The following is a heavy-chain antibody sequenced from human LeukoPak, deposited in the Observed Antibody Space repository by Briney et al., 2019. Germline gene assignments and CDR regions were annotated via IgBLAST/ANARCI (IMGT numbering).Heavy chain of an antibody. D-gene: IGHD5-18*01. Sequence: SQTLSLTCTVSGGSISSGDYYWSWIRQPPGKGLEWIGYIYYSGSTNYNPSLKSRVIISVDTSKNQFSLKLSSVTAADTAVYYCAGSRGYSYGYDYWGQGTLVTVSS. V-gene: IGHV4-61*08. J-gene: IGHJ4*02. CDR2: IYYSGST. CDR1: GGSISSGDYY. CDR3: AGSRGYSYGYDY.